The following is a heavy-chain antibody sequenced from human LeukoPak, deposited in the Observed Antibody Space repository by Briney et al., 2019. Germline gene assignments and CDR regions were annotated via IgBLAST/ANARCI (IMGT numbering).Heavy chain of an antibody. D-gene: IGHD3-3*01. J-gene: IGHJ4*02. Sequence: PPQTLSLTCAISGDSVSSNGASWNWIRQSPSRGLEWLGRTYYRSQQWHSDYAPSVKGRITLNPDTSKNQFSLQLNSMTPEDTAVYYCGRGTDFGVVTNWGQGTLVTVSS. CDR1: GDSVSSNGAS. CDR3: GRGTDFGVVTN. V-gene: IGHV6-1*01. CDR2: TYYRSQQWHS.